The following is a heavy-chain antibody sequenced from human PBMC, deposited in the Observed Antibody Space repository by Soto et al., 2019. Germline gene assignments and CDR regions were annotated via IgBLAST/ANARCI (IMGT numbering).Heavy chain of an antibody. CDR3: ARDRVDCSSTSCFKRNYYYYGMDV. D-gene: IGHD2-2*01. V-gene: IGHV3-30-3*01. J-gene: IGHJ6*02. CDR1: GFTFSSYA. CDR2: ISYDGSNK. Sequence: GSLRLSCAASGFTFSSYAMHWVRQAPGKGLEWVAVISYDGSNKYYADSVKGRFTISRDNSKNTLYLQMNSLRAEDTAVYYCARDRVDCSSTSCFKRNYYYYGMDVWGQGTTVTVSS.